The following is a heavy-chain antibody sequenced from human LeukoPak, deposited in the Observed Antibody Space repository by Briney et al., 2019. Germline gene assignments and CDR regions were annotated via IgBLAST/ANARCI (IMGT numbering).Heavy chain of an antibody. J-gene: IGHJ5*02. V-gene: IGHV4-4*09. CDR1: GGSFSGYY. Sequence: SETLSLTCAVYGGSFSGYYWSWIRQPPGKGLEWIGYIYTSGSTNYNPSLKSRVTISVDTSKNQFSLKLSSVTAADTAVYFCARLYSDSWSRVDPWGQGTLVTVSS. CDR3: ARLYSDSWSRVDP. CDR2: IYTSGST. D-gene: IGHD6-13*01.